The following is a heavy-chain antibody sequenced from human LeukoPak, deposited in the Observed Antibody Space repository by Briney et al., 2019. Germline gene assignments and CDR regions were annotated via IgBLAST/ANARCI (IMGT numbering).Heavy chain of an antibody. CDR1: GFTFSSSG. V-gene: IGHV3-30*18. J-gene: IGHJ4*02. D-gene: IGHD3-10*01. Sequence: QPGGSLRLSCAASGFTFSSSGMHWVRQAPGKGLDWVAVISYDGTNKYYAASVKGRFTISRDNSKNTLYLQMNSLRPEDTALYYCAKDKSFGSYLSGYCEYWGQGTLVTVSS. CDR3: AKDKSFGSYLSGYCEY. CDR2: ISYDGTNK.